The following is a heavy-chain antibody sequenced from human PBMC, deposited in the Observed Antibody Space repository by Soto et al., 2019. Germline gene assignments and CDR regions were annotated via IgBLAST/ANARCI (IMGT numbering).Heavy chain of an antibody. CDR1: GFTFSSYA. CDR3: ASSSSGAHWFEP. J-gene: IGHJ5*02. Sequence: EVQLLESGGGLVQPGGSLRLSCAASGFTFSSYAMSWVRQAPGKGLEWVSAISGSGVSTYYADSVKGRFTISRDNSKKTLYLQMNSLGARDTAVYYCASSSSGAHWFEPWGQGTLVTVSS. CDR2: ISGSGVST. V-gene: IGHV3-23*01. D-gene: IGHD6-6*01.